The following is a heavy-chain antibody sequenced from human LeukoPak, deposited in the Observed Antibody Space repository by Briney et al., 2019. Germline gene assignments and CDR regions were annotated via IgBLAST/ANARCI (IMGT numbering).Heavy chain of an antibody. Sequence: SETLSLTCAVYGGSFSGYYWSWIRQPPGKGLEWIGEINHSGSTNYNPSLKSRVTISVDTSKNQFSLKLSSVTAADTAVYYCARDTGIAAAGTGDYGMDVWGQGTTVTVSS. CDR2: INHSGST. V-gene: IGHV4-34*01. J-gene: IGHJ6*02. D-gene: IGHD6-13*01. CDR1: GGSFSGYY. CDR3: ARDTGIAAAGTGDYGMDV.